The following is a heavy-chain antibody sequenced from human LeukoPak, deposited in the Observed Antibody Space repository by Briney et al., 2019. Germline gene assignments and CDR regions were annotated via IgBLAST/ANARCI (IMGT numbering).Heavy chain of an antibody. V-gene: IGHV3-73*01. CDR3: AKSPRYSYGFY. D-gene: IGHD5-18*01. J-gene: IGHJ4*02. CDR1: GFTFSGST. CDR2: IRSKANNYAT. Sequence: GGSLRLSCAASGFTFSGSTMHWVRQASGKGLEWVGRIRSKANNYATAYTTSVKGRFTLSRDDSKNTAYLQMNSLKTEDTAVYYCAKSPRYSYGFYWGQGTLVTVSS.